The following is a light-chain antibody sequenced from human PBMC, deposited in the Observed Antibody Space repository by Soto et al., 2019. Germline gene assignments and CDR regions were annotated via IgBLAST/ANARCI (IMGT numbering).Light chain of an antibody. V-gene: IGKV3-20*01. J-gene: IGKJ5*01. Sequence: LTLSPGTLSLSPGGRATLPCRASQSVSRRLAWYQQRPGQSPRLLISGASMRASGVPVRFIGSGSGTDFTLTITRLEPEDFAVYYCPQYGGSPITFGLGTLLEI. CDR1: QSVSRR. CDR3: PQYGGSPIT. CDR2: GAS.